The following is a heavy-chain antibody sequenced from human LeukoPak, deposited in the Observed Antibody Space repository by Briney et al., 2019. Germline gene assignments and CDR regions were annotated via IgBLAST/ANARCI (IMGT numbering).Heavy chain of an antibody. CDR3: AREYCSSTSCYFSWFDP. D-gene: IGHD2-2*01. CDR1: GGSISSSSYY. J-gene: IGHJ5*02. V-gene: IGHV4-61*01. CDR2: IYYSGST. Sequence: PSETLSLTCTVSGGSISSSSYYWSWIRQPPGKGLEWIGYIYYSGSTNYNPSLKSRVTISVDTSKNQFSLKLSSVTAADTAVYYCAREYCSSTSCYFSWFDPWGQGTLVTVSS.